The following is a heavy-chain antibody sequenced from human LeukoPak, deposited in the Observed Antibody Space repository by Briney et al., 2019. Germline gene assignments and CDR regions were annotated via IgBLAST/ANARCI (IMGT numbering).Heavy chain of an antibody. CDR3: SITVAYGDYVYYYYYMDV. CDR1: GGTFSSYA. J-gene: IGHJ6*03. D-gene: IGHD4-17*01. CDR2: SIPIFGTA. Sequence: GSSVKVSCKASGGTFSSYAISWVRQAPGQGLEWMGGSIPIFGTANYAQKFQGRVTITTDESTSTAYMELSSLRSEDTAVYYCSITVAYGDYVYYYYYMDVWGKGTTVTVSS. V-gene: IGHV1-69*05.